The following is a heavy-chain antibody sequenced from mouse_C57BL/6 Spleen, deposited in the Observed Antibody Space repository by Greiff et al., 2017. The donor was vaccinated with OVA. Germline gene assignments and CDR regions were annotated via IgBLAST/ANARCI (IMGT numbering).Heavy chain of an antibody. V-gene: IGHV1-52*01. CDR3: ARVGTGGYYSLCY. CDR2: IDPSDSET. J-gene: IGHJ2*01. D-gene: IGHD2-3*01. Sequence: QVQLQQPGAELVRPGSSVKLSCKASGYTFTSYWMQWVKQRPIQGLEWIGNIDPSDSETHYNQKFKDKATLTVDKSSSTAYMQLSSLTSEDSAVYDSARVGTGGYYSLCYWGPGTTLTVSS. CDR1: GYTFTSYW.